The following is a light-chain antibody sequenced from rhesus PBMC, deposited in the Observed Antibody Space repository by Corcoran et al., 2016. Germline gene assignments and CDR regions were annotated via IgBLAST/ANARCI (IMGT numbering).Light chain of an antibody. CDR3: QQESNWPVT. Sequence: DIVMTQSPATLSLSPGERATLSCRASQSVSHNLAWYQPKPGQAPRLLIYDASVRATGLPARFSGSGSGTDFTLTISSLDPEDVGVYYCQQESNWPVTFGGGTKVDIK. J-gene: IGKJ4*01. CDR2: DAS. V-gene: IGKV3-35*01. CDR1: QSVSHN.